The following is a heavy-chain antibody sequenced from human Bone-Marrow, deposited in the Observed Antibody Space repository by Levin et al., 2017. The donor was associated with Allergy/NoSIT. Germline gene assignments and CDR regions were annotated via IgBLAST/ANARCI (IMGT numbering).Heavy chain of an antibody. V-gene: IGHV4-59*08. J-gene: IGHJ4*02. D-gene: IGHD6-19*01. Sequence: SETLSLTCTVSGDSINIYSWSWIRQPPGKGLEWIGQINYSGSTNYNPSLKSRVTISIDTSKNQFSLKVSSVTAADTAVYYCARRGTSGWYYFDYWGQGTLVTVSS. CDR2: INYSGST. CDR1: GDSINIYS. CDR3: ARRGTSGWYYFDY.